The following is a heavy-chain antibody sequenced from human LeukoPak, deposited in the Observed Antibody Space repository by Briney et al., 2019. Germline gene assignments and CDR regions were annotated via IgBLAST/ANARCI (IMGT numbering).Heavy chain of an antibody. CDR2: IYYSGST. J-gene: IGHJ3*02. Sequence: SETLSLTCTVSGGSISSYYWSWIRQPPGKGLEWIGYIYYSGSTNYNPSLKSRVTISVGTSKNQFSLKLSSVPAADTAVYYCARGDGPKWEPDAFDIWGQGTMVTVSS. CDR1: GGSISSYY. V-gene: IGHV4-59*01. D-gene: IGHD1-26*01. CDR3: ARGDGPKWEPDAFDI.